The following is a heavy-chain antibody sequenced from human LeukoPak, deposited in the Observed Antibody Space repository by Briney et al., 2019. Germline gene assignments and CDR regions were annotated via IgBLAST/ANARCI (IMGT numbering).Heavy chain of an antibody. D-gene: IGHD1-1*01. CDR1: GFTFSSYA. Sequence: GGSLRLSCAASGFTFSSYAMHWVRQAPGKGLEWVAVISYDGSNKYYADSVKGRFTISRDNSKNTLYLQMNNLRAEDTAVYYCARDQLSLDPWGQGTLVTVSS. CDR3: ARDQLSLDP. J-gene: IGHJ5*02. CDR2: ISYDGSNK. V-gene: IGHV3-30-3*01.